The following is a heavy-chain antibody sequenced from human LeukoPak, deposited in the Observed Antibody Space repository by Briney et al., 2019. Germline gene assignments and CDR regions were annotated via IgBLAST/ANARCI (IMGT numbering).Heavy chain of an antibody. CDR2: ISYDGSNK. Sequence: GGSLRLSCAASGFTFSSYGMHWIRQAPGKGLEWVAVISYDGSNKYYAHSVKGRFTISRDNSKNTLYLQMNSLRAEDTAVYYCAKDTKKALLSPYYYYGMDVWGQGTTVTVSS. V-gene: IGHV3-30*18. CDR1: GFTFSSYG. D-gene: IGHD3-10*01. J-gene: IGHJ6*02. CDR3: AKDTKKALLSPYYYYGMDV.